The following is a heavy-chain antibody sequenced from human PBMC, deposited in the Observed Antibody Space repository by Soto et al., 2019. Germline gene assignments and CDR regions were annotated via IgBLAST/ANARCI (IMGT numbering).Heavy chain of an antibody. CDR3: GRDGALGDTAVVDS. CDR1: GFTFSTYG. V-gene: IGHV3-33*01. CDR2: IWYDGSNK. Sequence: QVQLVESGGGVVQPGKSLRLSCAASGFTFSTYGMHWVRQAPGKGREWVAVIWYDGSNKYHGDSLKGRFTISRDNSKNTLYLQINNLRAEDMAVYYGGRDGALGDTAVVDSWGQGTLVTVSS. J-gene: IGHJ4*02. D-gene: IGHD5-18*01.